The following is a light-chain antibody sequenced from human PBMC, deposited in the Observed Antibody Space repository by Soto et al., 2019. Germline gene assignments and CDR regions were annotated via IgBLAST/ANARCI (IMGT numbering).Light chain of an antibody. V-gene: IGLV1-44*01. CDR2: SNT. J-gene: IGLJ1*01. Sequence: QSVLTQPPSASGTPGQRVTISCSGSSSNIGSNAVNWYQQLPGTAPKLLIYSNTQRPSGVPDRFSGSKSDTSASLAISGLQSDDEADYYCHSYDSRLNCYVFGTGTKLTVL. CDR1: SSNIGSNA. CDR3: HSYDSRLNCYV.